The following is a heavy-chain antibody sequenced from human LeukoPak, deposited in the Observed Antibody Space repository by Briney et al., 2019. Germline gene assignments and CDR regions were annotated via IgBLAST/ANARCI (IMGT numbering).Heavy chain of an antibody. CDR1: GFTFSSYG. CDR3: AKSDDYGNYYYYYMDV. CDR2: IRYDGSNK. J-gene: IGHJ6*03. V-gene: IGHV3-30*02. D-gene: IGHD4-17*01. Sequence: PGGSLRLSCAASGFTFSSYGMHWVRQAPGKGLEWVAFIRYDGSNKYYADSVKGRFTISRDNSKNTLYLQMNSLRAEDTAVYYCAKSDDYGNYYYYYMDVWGIGTTVTVSS.